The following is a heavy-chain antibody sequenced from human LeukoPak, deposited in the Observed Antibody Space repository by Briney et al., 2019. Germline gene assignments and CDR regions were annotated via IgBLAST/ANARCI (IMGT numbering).Heavy chain of an antibody. D-gene: IGHD3-3*01. CDR2: ISDRGDST. V-gene: IGHV3-23*01. Sequence: PGGSLTLSCAASGFTITTYAMGWVRQAPGKGLEWVSVISDRGDSTHYADSVKGRFTISRDNSKNTLYLEMNSLIPEDTALYYCAKPQEADLWVPDYWGQGTLVTVSS. J-gene: IGHJ4*02. CDR3: AKPQEADLWVPDY. CDR1: GFTITTYA.